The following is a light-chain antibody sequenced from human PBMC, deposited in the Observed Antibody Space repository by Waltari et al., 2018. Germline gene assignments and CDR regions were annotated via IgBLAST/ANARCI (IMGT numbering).Light chain of an antibody. CDR1: ESLNSW. J-gene: IGKJ1*01. V-gene: IGKV1-5*03. CDR2: RSL. CDR3: QQYKRPPWT. Sequence: DIQMTQSPSTLSASVGDRVTISCRATESLNSWLAWYQQKPGKAPKLLISRSLNLESGVPSRFSGSGSGTEFILTISSLQPDDLATYHCQQYKRPPWTFGQGTKV.